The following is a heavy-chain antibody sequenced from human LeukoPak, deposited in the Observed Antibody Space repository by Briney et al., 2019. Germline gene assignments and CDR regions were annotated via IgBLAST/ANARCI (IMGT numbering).Heavy chain of an antibody. V-gene: IGHV3-23*01. J-gene: IGHJ4*02. CDR2: ISGGGRST. D-gene: IGHD4-23*01. CDR1: GFTFSSYA. CDR3: AKDKVYGGNFDY. Sequence: GGSLRLSCAVSGFTFSSYAMSWVRQAPGKGLEWVSIISGGGRSTYYADSVKGRFTISRDNSKNTLFLQMNSLRAEDTAVYYCAKDKVYGGNFDYWGQGTLVTVSS.